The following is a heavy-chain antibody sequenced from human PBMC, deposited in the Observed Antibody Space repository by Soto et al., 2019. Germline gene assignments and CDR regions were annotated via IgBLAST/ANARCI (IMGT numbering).Heavy chain of an antibody. CDR1: GFTFDCYA. V-gene: IGHV3-9*01. D-gene: IGHD1-26*01. CDR3: VKGRGSYFVYFGLDV. CDR2: IDWNGGST. Sequence: GGSLRLSCVASGFTFDCYAMHWVRQTPGKGLEWVSSIDWNGGSTAYADSVKGRFTISRDNARNSLYLQMNSLRPEDTAFYYCVKGRGSYFVYFGLDVWGQGTTVTVSS. J-gene: IGHJ6*02.